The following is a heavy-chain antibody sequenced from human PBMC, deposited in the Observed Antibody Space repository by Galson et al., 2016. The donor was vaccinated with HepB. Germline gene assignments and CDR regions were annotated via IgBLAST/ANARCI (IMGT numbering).Heavy chain of an antibody. CDR2: INGDGSST. D-gene: IGHD5-18*01. V-gene: IGHV3-74*01. J-gene: IGHJ4*02. Sequence: SLRLSCAASGFSFSSYWMHWVRQAPGKGLVWVSRINGDGSSTSYADYVKGRFTISRDSAKNTLYLQMNSLRAEDTAVYFCARRDIPMANDYWGPGTLVTVSS. CDR3: ARRDIPMANDY. CDR1: GFSFSSYW.